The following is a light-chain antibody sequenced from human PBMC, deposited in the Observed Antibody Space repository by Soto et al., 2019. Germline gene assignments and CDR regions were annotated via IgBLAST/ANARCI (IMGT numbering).Light chain of an antibody. CDR2: DVS. J-gene: IGLJ1*01. CDR1: SSVVGGYNY. CDR3: FSYAGSSTFV. V-gene: IGLV2-11*01. Sequence: QSVLTQPRSVSGSPGQSVTISCTGTSSVVGGYNYVSWYQQHPGNAPKLMIHDVSRRPSGVPDRFSGSKSGNTASLTISGLQAEDEADYYCFSYAGSSTFVFGAGTQLTVL.